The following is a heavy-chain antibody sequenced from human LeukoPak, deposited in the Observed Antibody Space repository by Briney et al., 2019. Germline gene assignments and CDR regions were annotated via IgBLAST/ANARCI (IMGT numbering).Heavy chain of an antibody. CDR3: ARDVGPRDYFDY. V-gene: IGHV1-46*01. J-gene: IGHJ4*02. CDR2: INPSGGST. Sequence: ASVKVSCKASGFTFTSYYMHWVRQAPGQGLEWMGIINPSGGSTSYAQKFQGRVTMTRDTSTSTVYMELSSLRSEDTAVYYCARDVGPRDYFDYWGQGTLVTVSS. CDR1: GFTFTSYY.